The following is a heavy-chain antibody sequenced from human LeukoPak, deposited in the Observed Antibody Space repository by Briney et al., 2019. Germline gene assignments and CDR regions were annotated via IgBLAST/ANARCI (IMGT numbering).Heavy chain of an antibody. J-gene: IGHJ4*02. V-gene: IGHV3-11*01. Sequence: GGSLRLSCAASGYTFSEYYMSWIRQAPGKGLEWVSYISSSGSTIYYADSVKGRFTISGDNARNSLYLQMNSLRAEDTAVYYCARVHCSSTSCYRGHFDYWGQGTLVTVSS. CDR3: ARVHCSSTSCYRGHFDY. CDR1: GYTFSEYY. CDR2: ISSSGSTI. D-gene: IGHD2-2*02.